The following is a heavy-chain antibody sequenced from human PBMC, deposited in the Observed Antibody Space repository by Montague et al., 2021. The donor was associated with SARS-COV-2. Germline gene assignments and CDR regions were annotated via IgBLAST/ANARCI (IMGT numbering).Heavy chain of an antibody. D-gene: IGHD3-3*01. Sequence: SLRLSCAASGFTFSTYAMTWVRQAPGKGLEWVSSISASGVRTHYPDSVKGRFTISRDKSKNTLYLQMNSLRAEDTAVYYCARSKGVVINGVCDYWGQGTLVTVSS. V-gene: IGHV3-23*01. CDR2: ISASGVRT. J-gene: IGHJ4*02. CDR1: GFTFSTYA. CDR3: ARSKGVVINGVCDY.